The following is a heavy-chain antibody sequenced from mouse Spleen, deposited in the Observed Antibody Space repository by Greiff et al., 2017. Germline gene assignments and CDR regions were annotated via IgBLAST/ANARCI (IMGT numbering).Heavy chain of an antibody. CDR1: GYTFTSYW. Sequence: QVQLQQSGAELAKPGASVKLSCKASGYTFTSYWMHWVKQRPGQGLEWIGYINPSSGYTKYNQKFKGKATLTADKSSSTAYMQLSSLTYEDSAVYYCATTGAWFAYWGQGTLVTVSA. CDR3: ATTGAWFAY. CDR2: INPSSGYT. J-gene: IGHJ3*01. V-gene: IGHV1-7*01. D-gene: IGHD4-1*02.